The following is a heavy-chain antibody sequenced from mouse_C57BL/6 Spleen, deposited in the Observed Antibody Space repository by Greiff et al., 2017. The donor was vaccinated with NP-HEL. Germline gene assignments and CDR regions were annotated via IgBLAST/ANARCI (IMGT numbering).Heavy chain of an antibody. Sequence: VQLQQSGPGLVQPSQSLSITCTVSGFSLTSYGVHWVRQSPGKGLEWLGVIWSGGSTDYNAAFISRLSISKDNSKSQVFFKMNSLQADDTAIYYCARKTGTGYCDVWGTGTTVTVSS. J-gene: IGHJ1*03. V-gene: IGHV2-2*01. CDR3: ARKTGTGYCDV. CDR2: IWSGGST. D-gene: IGHD4-1*01. CDR1: GFSLTSYG.